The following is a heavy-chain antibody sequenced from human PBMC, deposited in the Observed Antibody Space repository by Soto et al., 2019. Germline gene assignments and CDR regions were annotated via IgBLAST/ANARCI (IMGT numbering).Heavy chain of an antibody. D-gene: IGHD6-13*01. V-gene: IGHV1-69*01. CDR2: IIPIFGTA. Sequence: QVQLVQSGAEVKKPGSSVKVSCKASGGTLSSYAISWVRQAPGQGLEWMGGIIPIFGTANYAQKFQGRVTITADESTSTAYMELSSLSSEDTAVYYCARGSSSWEDYYYYGMDVWGQGTTVTVSS. CDR3: ARGSSSWEDYYYYGMDV. J-gene: IGHJ6*02. CDR1: GGTLSSYA.